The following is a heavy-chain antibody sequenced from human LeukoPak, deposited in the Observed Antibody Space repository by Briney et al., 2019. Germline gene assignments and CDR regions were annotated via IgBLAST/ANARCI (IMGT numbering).Heavy chain of an antibody. V-gene: IGHV4-4*07. CDR1: GASTSGYF. J-gene: IGHJ6*02. D-gene: IGHD3-3*01. CDR3: ARGRFLEWPQTYLYYYYGMDV. CDR2: ISSSGTT. Sequence: SETLSLTCTVSGASTSGYFWHWIRHPAGKGLEWIGRISSSGTTNYNPSLKSRVTISVDTSKNQFSLKLSSVTAADTAVYYCARGRFLEWPQTYLYYYYGMDVWGQGTTVTVSS.